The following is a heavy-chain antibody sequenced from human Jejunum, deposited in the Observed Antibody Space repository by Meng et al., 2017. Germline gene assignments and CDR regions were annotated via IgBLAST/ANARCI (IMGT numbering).Heavy chain of an antibody. CDR1: GFTFSSSS. J-gene: IGHJ4*02. V-gene: IGHV3-23*04. Sequence: QLVVSGGGLVQPGGSRRLSCAASGFTFSSSSMSWVRQAPGKGLEWVSTFTGTTTSTYYADSVKGRFTISRDNSKNTLYLQMNSLRAEDTAVYYCAKLTSLWGQGTLVTVSS. CDR3: AKLTSL. CDR2: FTGTTTST. D-gene: IGHD3-16*01.